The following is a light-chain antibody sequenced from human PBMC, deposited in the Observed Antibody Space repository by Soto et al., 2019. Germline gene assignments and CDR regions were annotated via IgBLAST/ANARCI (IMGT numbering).Light chain of an antibody. CDR1: SSDVGGYNY. V-gene: IGLV2-8*01. CDR3: SSYAGSTNYV. CDR2: EVN. Sequence: QSVLTQPPSSSWSPGQSVTISCTGTSSDVGGYNYISWYQQHPCKAPKLMIYEVNKRPSEIPHLFSGSKSGNTASLTVSWLQAEDEGDYFCSSYAGSTNYVCGTGTKVTVL. J-gene: IGLJ1*01.